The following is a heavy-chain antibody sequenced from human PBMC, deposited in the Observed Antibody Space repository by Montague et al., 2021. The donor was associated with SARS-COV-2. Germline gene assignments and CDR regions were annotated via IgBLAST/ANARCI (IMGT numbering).Heavy chain of an antibody. J-gene: IGHJ4*02. CDR2: INHREST. CDR1: GGSFSDYS. V-gene: IGHV4-34*01. Sequence: SETLSLTCAVYGGSFSDYSCTWIRPPHAKGLELVWEINHRESTNYNPSLKSQVTISVDTSKNQFSLKMTSVTAADTAVYYCASGRQHINLVVVVVTGGEYYFDFWGQGTLVAVSS. D-gene: IGHD3-22*01. CDR3: ASGRQHINLVVVVVTGGEYYFDF.